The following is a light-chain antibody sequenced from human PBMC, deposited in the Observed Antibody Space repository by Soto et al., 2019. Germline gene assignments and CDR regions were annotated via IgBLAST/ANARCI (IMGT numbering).Light chain of an antibody. CDR2: GAS. CDR3: QQYGSSPGT. CDR1: QSVSSSY. V-gene: IGKV3-20*01. J-gene: IGKJ3*01. Sequence: EIVLTQSPGTLSLSPGERATLTCRASQSVSSSYLAWYQQKPGLAPRLLIYGASSRATGIPDRFSGSGSGTDFPLTISRLEPEYCAVFYCQQYGSSPGTFGPGNKVDIK.